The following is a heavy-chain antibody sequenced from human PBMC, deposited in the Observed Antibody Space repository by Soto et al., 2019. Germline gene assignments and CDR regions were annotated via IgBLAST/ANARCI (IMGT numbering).Heavy chain of an antibody. CDR3: ESGLGGVPVAADFDY. V-gene: IGHV3-21*01. CDR2: ISTSSSNI. J-gene: IGHJ4*02. Sequence: GSLRLSCEAAGFILSDYTMTWVRPAPGKGLDWVSTISTSSSNIFYAASVKGRFTVSRDNAKNSLYLQMDNLRAEDTAVYFCESGLGGVPVAADFDYWGQGTLVTVSS. D-gene: IGHD3-10*01. CDR1: GFILSDYT.